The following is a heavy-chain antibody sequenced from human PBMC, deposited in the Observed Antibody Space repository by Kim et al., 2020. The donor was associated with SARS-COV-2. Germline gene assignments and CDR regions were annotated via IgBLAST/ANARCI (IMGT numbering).Heavy chain of an antibody. CDR1: GGSISSYY. Sequence: SETLSLTCTVSGGSISSYYWSWIRQPAGKGLEWIGRIYTSGSTNYNPSLKSRVTMSVDTSKNQFSLKLSSVTAADTAVYYCARDIGMATVGVFDYWGQGTLVTVSS. CDR2: IYTSGST. V-gene: IGHV4-4*07. CDR3: ARDIGMATVGVFDY. J-gene: IGHJ4*02. D-gene: IGHD4-4*01.